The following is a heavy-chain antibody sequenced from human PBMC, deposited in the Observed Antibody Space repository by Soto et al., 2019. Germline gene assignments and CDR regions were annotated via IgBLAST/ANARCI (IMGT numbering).Heavy chain of an antibody. D-gene: IGHD2-2*01. CDR1: GYTFTSYA. V-gene: IGHV1-3*01. CDR3: ASQTYLTPDYYYYMDV. J-gene: IGHJ6*03. Sequence: ASVKVSCKASGYTFTSYAMHWVRQAPGQRLEWMGWINAGNGNTKYSQKFQGRVTITRDTSASTAYMELSSLRSEDTAVYYCASQTYLTPDYYYYMDVWGKGTTVTVSS. CDR2: INAGNGNT.